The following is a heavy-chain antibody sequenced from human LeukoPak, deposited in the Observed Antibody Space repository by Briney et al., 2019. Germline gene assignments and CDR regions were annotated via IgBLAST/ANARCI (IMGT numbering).Heavy chain of an antibody. Sequence: GGSLRLSCAASGFTFSNAWMNWVRQAPGKGLEWVSVISGSGGSRKYADSVKGRFTISRDNSKNTLDLQMSSLRVEDTAVYYCAKEVDSSGYYSEYWGQGTLVTVSS. J-gene: IGHJ4*02. D-gene: IGHD3-22*01. V-gene: IGHV3-23*01. CDR3: AKEVDSSGYYSEY. CDR1: GFTFSNAW. CDR2: ISGSGGSR.